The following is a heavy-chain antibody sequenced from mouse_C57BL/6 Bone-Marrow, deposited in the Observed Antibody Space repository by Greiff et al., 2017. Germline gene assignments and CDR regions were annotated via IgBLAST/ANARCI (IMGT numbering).Heavy chain of an antibody. Sequence: QVQLQQSGAELVKPGASVKLSCKASGYTFTSYWMHWVKQRPGQGLEWIGMIHPNSGSTNYNEKFKSKATLTVDKSSSTAYMQLSSLTSEDSAVYYCAREGSSYDWYFDVWGTGTTGTVSS. V-gene: IGHV1-64*01. J-gene: IGHJ1*03. D-gene: IGHD1-1*01. CDR3: AREGSSYDWYFDV. CDR1: GYTFTSYW. CDR2: IHPNSGST.